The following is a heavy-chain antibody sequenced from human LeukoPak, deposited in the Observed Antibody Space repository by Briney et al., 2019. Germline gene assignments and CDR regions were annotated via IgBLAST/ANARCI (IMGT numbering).Heavy chain of an antibody. V-gene: IGHV1-18*01. J-gene: IGHJ4*02. CDR2: ISAYNGNT. CDR3: ARDSGSGWYGLNFDY. CDR1: GYTFTSYG. Sequence: ASVKVSCKASGYTFTSYGISWVRQAPGQGLEWMGWISAYNGNTNYAQKLQGRVTMTTDTSTSTAYMELRGLRSDDTAVYYCARDSGSGWYGLNFDYWGQGTLVTVSS. D-gene: IGHD6-19*01.